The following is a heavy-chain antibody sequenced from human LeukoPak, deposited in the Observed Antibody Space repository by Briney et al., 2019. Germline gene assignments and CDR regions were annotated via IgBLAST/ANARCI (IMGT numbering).Heavy chain of an antibody. CDR2: TREDGSEK. CDR1: GFTFSTYW. Sequence: RGSLRLSCTTPGFTFSTYWVSWVRQAPGKGLEGVAHTREDGSEKYYVDSVKGRFTISRDNAKNSLYLQMNSLRAEDTAVYYCAREADGSGSYFDYWGQGTLVTVSS. J-gene: IGHJ4*02. CDR3: AREADGSGSYFDY. D-gene: IGHD3-10*01. V-gene: IGHV3-7*01.